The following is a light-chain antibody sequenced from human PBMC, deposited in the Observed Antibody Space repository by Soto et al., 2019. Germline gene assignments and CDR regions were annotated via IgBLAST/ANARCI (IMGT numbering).Light chain of an antibody. CDR1: SSNIGTNS. J-gene: IGLJ1*01. CDR3: AAWDDRLTGRI. Sequence: QSVLTQPPSASVTPGQRVTSSCSGSSSNIGTNSVNWYQQLPGTAPKLLIYHGDQRPSGVPDRFSGCKSGTSASLAISGLLSEAEADYYCAAWDDRLTGRIFGTGTKLTVL. V-gene: IGLV1-44*01. CDR2: HGD.